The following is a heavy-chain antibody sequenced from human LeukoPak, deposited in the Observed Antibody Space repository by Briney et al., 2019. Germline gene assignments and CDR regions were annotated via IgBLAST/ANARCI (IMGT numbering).Heavy chain of an antibody. CDR3: ARVIAAAGYYYYYYYMDV. V-gene: IGHV1-8*01. CDR2: MNPNSGNT. J-gene: IGHJ6*03. Sequence: ASVKVSCKASGYTFTSYDINWVEQAPEKGLEWMEWMNPNSGNTGYAQKFQGRVTMTRNTSISAAYMELSSLRSEDTAVYYCARVIAAAGYYYYYYYMDVWGKGTTVTVSS. D-gene: IGHD6-13*01. CDR1: GYTFTSYD.